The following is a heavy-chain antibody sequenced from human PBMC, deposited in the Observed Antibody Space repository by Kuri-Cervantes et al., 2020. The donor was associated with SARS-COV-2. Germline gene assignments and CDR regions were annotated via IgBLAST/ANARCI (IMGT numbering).Heavy chain of an antibody. CDR1: GGSISSGDYY. J-gene: IGHJ4*02. Sequence: SETLSLTCTVSGGSISSGDYYWSWIRQPPGKGLEWIGYIYYSGSTYYNPSLKSRVTISVDTSKNQFSLKLSSVTAADTAVYYCARGRRRYQLHFFDYWGQGTLVTVSS. V-gene: IGHV4-30-4*08. CDR3: ARGRRRYQLHFFDY. CDR2: IYYSGST. D-gene: IGHD2-2*01.